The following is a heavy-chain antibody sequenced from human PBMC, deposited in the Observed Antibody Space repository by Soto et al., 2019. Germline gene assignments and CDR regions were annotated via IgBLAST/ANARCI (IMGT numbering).Heavy chain of an antibody. CDR2: IIPIFGTA. Sequence: SVKVSCKASGGTYSSYAISWVQQAPGQGFEWMGGIIPIFGTANYAQKFQGRVTITADESTSTAYMELSSLRSEDTAVYYCARSTTVVTGYYYYYGMDVWGQGTTVTVS. CDR3: ARSTTVVTGYYYYYGMDV. D-gene: IGHD4-17*01. CDR1: GGTYSSYA. V-gene: IGHV1-69*13. J-gene: IGHJ6*02.